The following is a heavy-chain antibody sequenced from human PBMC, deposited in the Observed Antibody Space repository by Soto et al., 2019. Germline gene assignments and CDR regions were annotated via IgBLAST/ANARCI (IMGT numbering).Heavy chain of an antibody. CDR1: GFTFSSYG. V-gene: IGHV3-30*18. Sequence: QVQLVESGGGVVQPGRSLRLSCAASGFTFSSYGMHWVRQAPGKGLEWVAVISYDGSNKYYADSVKGRFTISRDNSKNTLYLQMNSMRAEDTAVYYCAKDYGSESYSLTATVGYWGQGALVTGFS. D-gene: IGHD3-10*01. CDR3: AKDYGSESYSLTATVGY. CDR2: ISYDGSNK. J-gene: IGHJ4*02.